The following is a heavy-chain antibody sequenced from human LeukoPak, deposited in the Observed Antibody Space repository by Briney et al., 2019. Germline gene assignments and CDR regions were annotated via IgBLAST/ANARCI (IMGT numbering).Heavy chain of an antibody. V-gene: IGHV4-59*01. D-gene: IGHD2-15*01. CDR3: ARGYCSGGSCYFDYYYGMDV. CDR1: GGSISSYY. J-gene: IGHJ6*04. CDR2: IYYSGST. Sequence: SETLSLTCTVSGGSISSYYWSWIRQPPGKGLEWIGYIYYSGSTNYNPSLKSRVTISADTSKNQFSLKLSSVTAADTAVYYCARGYCSGGSCYFDYYYGMDVWGKGTTVTVSS.